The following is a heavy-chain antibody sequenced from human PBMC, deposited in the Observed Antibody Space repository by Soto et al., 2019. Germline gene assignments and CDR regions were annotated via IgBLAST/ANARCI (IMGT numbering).Heavy chain of an antibody. CDR3: ARDSPPNYL. CDR1: GYTFSSYA. J-gene: IGHJ5*02. Sequence: QVQLVQSGAEVKKPGSSVKVSCKASGYTFSSYAISWVRQAPGQGLEWMGWISAYNGNTNYAQKLQGRVTRTTDTSKSTTYMELRSLRSVDTAVYYCARDSPPNYLCGQGTLFTVSS. V-gene: IGHV1-18*01. D-gene: IGHD7-27*01. CDR2: ISAYNGNT.